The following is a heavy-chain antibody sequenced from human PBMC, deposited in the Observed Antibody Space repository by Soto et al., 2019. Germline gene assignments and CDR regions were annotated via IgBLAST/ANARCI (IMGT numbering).Heavy chain of an antibody. J-gene: IGHJ4*02. CDR1: GFTFSSYA. CDR3: ARVSGYSSPIDY. Sequence: QVQLVESGGGVVQPGRSLRLSCAASGFTFSSYAMHWVRQAPGKGLEWVAVISYDGSNKYYADSVKGRFTISRDNSKNTLYLQMNSLRAEDTAVYYCARVSGYSSPIDYWGQGTLVTVSS. V-gene: IGHV3-30-3*01. CDR2: ISYDGSNK. D-gene: IGHD5-18*01.